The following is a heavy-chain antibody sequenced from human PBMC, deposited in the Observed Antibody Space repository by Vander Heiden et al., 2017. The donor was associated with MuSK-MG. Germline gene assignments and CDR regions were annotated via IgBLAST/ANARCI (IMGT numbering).Heavy chain of an antibody. Sequence: EVQLVESGGGLVQPGGSLRLSCAADGFMFRSYSMNWVRQAPGKGLEWVSYISSGSSTIYYADSVKGRFTISRDNAKNSLYLNMNSLRVEDTAVYYCARESGCSSTTCYPDAFAIWGQGTMVTVSS. CDR2: ISSGSSTI. D-gene: IGHD2-2*01. J-gene: IGHJ3*02. CDR3: ARESGCSSTTCYPDAFAI. V-gene: IGHV3-48*01. CDR1: GFMFRSYS.